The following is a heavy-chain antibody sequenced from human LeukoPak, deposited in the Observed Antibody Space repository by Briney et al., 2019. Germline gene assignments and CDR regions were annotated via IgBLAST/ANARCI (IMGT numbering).Heavy chain of an antibody. CDR2: ISTYNDDT. D-gene: IGHD3-9*01. Sequence: ASVTVSCTASGYTFTIYGISWVRQAPGQGLEWMGWISTYNDDTDYAQTLQGRVTITTDTSTSTVYMELRSLRSDDTAVYYCARHRGPPNRLVTTKGYFDYWGQGTLVTVSS. CDR1: GYTFTIYG. V-gene: IGHV1-18*01. J-gene: IGHJ4*02. CDR3: ARHRGPPNRLVTTKGYFDY.